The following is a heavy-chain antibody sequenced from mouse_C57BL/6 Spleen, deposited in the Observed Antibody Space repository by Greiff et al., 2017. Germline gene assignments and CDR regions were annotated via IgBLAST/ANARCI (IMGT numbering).Heavy chain of an antibody. V-gene: IGHV2-5*01. D-gene: IGHD2-4*01. CDR3: ATYDYDGASYYYAMDY. J-gene: IGHJ4*01. CDR1: GFSFTSYG. CDR2: IWRGGST. Sequence: QVQLKQSGPGLVQPSQSLSITCTVSGFSFTSYGVHWVRQSPGKGLEWLGVIWRGGSTDYNAACMSRLSITKDNSKSQVFFKMNSLQADDTAIYYCATYDYDGASYYYAMDYWGQGTSVTVSS.